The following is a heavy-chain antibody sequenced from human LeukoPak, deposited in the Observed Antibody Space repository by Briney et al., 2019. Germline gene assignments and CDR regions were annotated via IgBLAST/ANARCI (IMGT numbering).Heavy chain of an antibody. J-gene: IGHJ3*02. Sequence: ASVKVSCKASGYTFTSYGISWVRQAPGQGLEWMGWISTYNGNTDYAQKLQGRVTMTTDTSTTTAYMELRSLRSDDTAVYYCAKDQYGEAFDIWGPGTMVTVSS. CDR1: GYTFTSYG. CDR2: ISTYNGNT. D-gene: IGHD4-17*01. V-gene: IGHV1-18*01. CDR3: AKDQYGEAFDI.